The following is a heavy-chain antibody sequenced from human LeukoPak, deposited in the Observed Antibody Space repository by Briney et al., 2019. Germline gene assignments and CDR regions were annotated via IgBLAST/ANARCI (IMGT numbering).Heavy chain of an antibody. V-gene: IGHV3-66*01. CDR1: GFSVRSNY. CDR2: IHSVGST. J-gene: IGHJ6*03. D-gene: IGHD2-2*01. CDR3: ARGCSSTSCYLHYYYYMDV. Sequence: GGSLRLSCAASGFSVRSNYMTWVRRAPGKGLEWVSVIHSVGSTYYADSVRGRFTISRDNSNNTLYLQLNNLRVEDTAVYYCARGCSSTSCYLHYYYYMDVWGKGTTVTVPS.